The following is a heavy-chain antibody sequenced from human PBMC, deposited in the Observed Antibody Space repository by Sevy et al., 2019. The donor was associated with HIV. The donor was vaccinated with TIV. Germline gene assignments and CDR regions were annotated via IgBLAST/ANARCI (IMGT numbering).Heavy chain of an antibody. D-gene: IGHD1-1*01. Sequence: GGSLRLSCAASGFTFSSYAMSWVRQAPGKGLEWVSGISSGGGAGTYYADSVKGRFTISRDNSKNTLYLQMDSLGAEDTALYYCGRPTESTVISYWFDPWGQGTLVTVSS. CDR3: GRPTESTVISYWFDP. CDR2: ISSGGGAGT. CDR1: GFTFSSYA. V-gene: IGHV3-23*01. J-gene: IGHJ5*02.